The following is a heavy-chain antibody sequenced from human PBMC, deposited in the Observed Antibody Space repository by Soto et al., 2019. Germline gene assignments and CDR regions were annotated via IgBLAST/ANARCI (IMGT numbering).Heavy chain of an antibody. CDR1: GFTFSSYA. CDR2: ISYDGSNK. Sequence: ESGGGVVQPGRSLRLSCAASGFTFSSYAMHWVRQAPGKGLEWVAVISYDGSNKYYADSVKGRFTISRDNSKNTLYLQMNSLRAEDTAEYYCARDSGMYYYDSSGYEWFAPWGQGTLVTVSS. J-gene: IGHJ5*02. D-gene: IGHD3-22*01. CDR3: ARDSGMYYYDSSGYEWFAP. V-gene: IGHV3-30-3*01.